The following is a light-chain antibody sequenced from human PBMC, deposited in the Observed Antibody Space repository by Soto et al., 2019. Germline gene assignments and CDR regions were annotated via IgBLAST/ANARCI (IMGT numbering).Light chain of an antibody. CDR1: SSDVGGYNY. V-gene: IGLV2-8*01. CDR2: EVS. Sequence: QSVLTQPPSASGSPGQSVTISCTGTSSDVGGYNYVSWYQQHPGKAPKLMIYEVSKRPSGVPDRFSGSKSGSTASLTVSGLHAEDEADYYCSSYAGSNNVVFGGGTKLTVL. CDR3: SSYAGSNNVV. J-gene: IGLJ2*01.